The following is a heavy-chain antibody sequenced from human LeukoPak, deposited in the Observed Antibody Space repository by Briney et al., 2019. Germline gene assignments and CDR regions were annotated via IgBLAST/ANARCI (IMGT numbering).Heavy chain of an antibody. J-gene: IGHJ4*02. D-gene: IGHD2-21*02. CDR1: GGSISSSSYY. V-gene: IGHV4-39*01. Sequence: SETLSLTCTVSGGSISSSSYYWGWIRQPPGKGLEWIGSIYYSGSTYYNPSLKSRVTISVDTSKNQFSLKLSSVTAADTAVYYCARTQAIVVVTAIRTTYFDYWGQGTLVTVST. CDR3: ARTQAIVVVTAIRTTYFDY. CDR2: IYYSGST.